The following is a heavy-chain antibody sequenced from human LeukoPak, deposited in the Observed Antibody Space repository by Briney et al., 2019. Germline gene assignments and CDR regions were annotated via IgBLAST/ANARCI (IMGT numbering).Heavy chain of an antibody. CDR2: IKQDGSEK. CDR1: GFTFSSYW. V-gene: IGHV3-7*03. D-gene: IGHD2-15*01. CDR3: AKGLKGCSGGSCYYFFDF. Sequence: GGSLRLSCAASGFTFSSYWMSWVRQAPGKGLEWVANIKQDGSEKYYVDSVKGRFTISRDNAKNTLDLQMNSLRAEDTAVYYCAKGLKGCSGGSCYYFFDFWGQGTLVTVSS. J-gene: IGHJ4*02.